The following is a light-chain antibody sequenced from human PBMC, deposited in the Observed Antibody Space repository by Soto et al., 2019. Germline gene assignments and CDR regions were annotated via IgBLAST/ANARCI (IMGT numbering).Light chain of an antibody. CDR2: SGS. Sequence: DIVMTQFPLSLPVTPGEPASISCRSSQSLLHSNGYSYLDWYLQKPGQSPQLLIYSGSNRASGFPDRFSGSVSGTDFTLNITRVEAEDVGVYYCMQALQTPTFGQGTKVDIK. CDR3: MQALQTPT. V-gene: IGKV2-28*01. CDR1: QSLLHSNGYSY. J-gene: IGKJ1*01.